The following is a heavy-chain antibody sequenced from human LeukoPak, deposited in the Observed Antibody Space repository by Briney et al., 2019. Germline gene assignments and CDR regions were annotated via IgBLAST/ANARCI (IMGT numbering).Heavy chain of an antibody. D-gene: IGHD6-19*01. CDR3: AKNRSGWYYLDY. V-gene: IGHV3-9*01. CDR2: ITWNSAPI. CDR1: GFSFDDYA. J-gene: IGHJ4*02. Sequence: GRSLRLSCAASGFSFDDYAMHWVQQVPGKGLEWVSGITWNSAPIGYADSVKGRFTISRDNSKNSLYLQMNSLTVEDTAVYYCAKNRSGWYYLDYWGQGTLVTVSS.